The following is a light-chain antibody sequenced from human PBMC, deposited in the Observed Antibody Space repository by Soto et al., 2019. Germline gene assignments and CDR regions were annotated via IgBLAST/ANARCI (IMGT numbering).Light chain of an antibody. J-gene: IGKJ5*01. CDR3: QQVNSYPPT. Sequence: DIQMTQSPSTLSASVGDRVTITCRASQSIRNWLAWYQQKPGKAPKLLIYDGSNLESGVPSRFRGSGSGTDFTLTISSLQPEDFATYYCQQVNSYPPTFGQGTRLEIK. V-gene: IGKV1-5*01. CDR2: DGS. CDR1: QSIRNW.